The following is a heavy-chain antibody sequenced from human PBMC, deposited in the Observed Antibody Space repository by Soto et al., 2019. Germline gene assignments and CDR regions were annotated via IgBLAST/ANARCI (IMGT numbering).Heavy chain of an antibody. J-gene: IGHJ5*02. Sequence: PSETMSLTCSACGGCINISSYFWGLVRQPPGKGLEWIGSIYYSGSTYYNPSLRSRVTISVDTSKNQISLKLSSVTAADTAVFYCARHYSSGSRNWFDPWGQGTLVTVSS. CDR3: ARHYSSGSRNWFDP. D-gene: IGHD6-19*01. V-gene: IGHV4-39*01. CDR1: GGCINISSYF. CDR2: IYYSGST.